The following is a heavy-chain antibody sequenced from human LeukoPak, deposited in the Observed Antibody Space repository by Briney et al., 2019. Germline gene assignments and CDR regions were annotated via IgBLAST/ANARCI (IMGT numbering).Heavy chain of an antibody. CDR2: IYTSGNT. D-gene: IGHD6-25*01. J-gene: IGHJ4*02. Sequence: PSETLSLTCTVSGGSVSSYFWSWIRQPAGKGLEWIGRIYTSGNTNYHPSLKSRVTMSVDTSKNQFSLKLSSVTAADTAVYYCARGERPGPDYWGQGILVTVSS. CDR1: GGSVSSYF. CDR3: ARGERPGPDY. V-gene: IGHV4-4*07.